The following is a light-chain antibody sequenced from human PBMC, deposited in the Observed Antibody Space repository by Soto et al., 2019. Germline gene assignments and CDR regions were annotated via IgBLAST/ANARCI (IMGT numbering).Light chain of an antibody. V-gene: IGKV1-9*01. Sequence: GDRVTITCRASQVISSYLAWYQQKPGKAPKLLIYAASTLQSGVPSRFSGSGSGTEFTLTISSLQPEDFATYYCQQVNSYFRTFGQGTKVDIK. CDR3: QQVNSYFRT. J-gene: IGKJ1*01. CDR2: AAS. CDR1: QVISSY.